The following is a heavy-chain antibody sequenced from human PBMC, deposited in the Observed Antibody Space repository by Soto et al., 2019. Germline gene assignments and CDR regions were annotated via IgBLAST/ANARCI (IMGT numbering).Heavy chain of an antibody. CDR3: AKGGDFDS. J-gene: IGHJ4*02. CDR2: ITSDASNK. D-gene: IGHD3-16*01. CDR1: GFSFSNYG. V-gene: IGHV3-30*18. Sequence: QVQLVESEGGVVQPGKSLRLSCVASGFSFSNYGIQWVRQAPGKGLEWVAIITSDASNKYYADSVKGRFTISRDNSQNTVYLQMNNLRFEDTALYFCAKGGDFDSWGQGTLVTVSS.